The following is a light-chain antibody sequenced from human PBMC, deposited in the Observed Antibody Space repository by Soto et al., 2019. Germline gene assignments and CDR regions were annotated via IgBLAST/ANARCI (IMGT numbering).Light chain of an antibody. Sequence: QSALTQPASLSGSPGQSITISCTGTSSDIGAYDYVSWFQQHPGKAPKLMISEVNNRPSGVPDRFSGSKSGNTASLTISGLQAEDEADYYCCSYAGSYTPSYVFGTGTKVTVL. CDR2: EVN. J-gene: IGLJ1*01. CDR3: CSYAGSYTPSYV. CDR1: SSDIGAYDY. V-gene: IGLV2-14*01.